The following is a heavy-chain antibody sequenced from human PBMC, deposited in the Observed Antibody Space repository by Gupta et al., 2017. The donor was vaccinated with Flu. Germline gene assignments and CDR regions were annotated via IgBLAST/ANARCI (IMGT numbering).Heavy chain of an antibody. Sequence: QVQLVQSGAEVKKPGASVKVSCKASGYTFRNYAINWVRQAPGQGLEWMGWIGVYNGNINYAQQLQGRVTLTTDTSTSTVYMELRSLKYDDTAVYYCARDSIPLAAADYWGQGTLVIVSS. CDR3: ARDSIPLAAADY. D-gene: IGHD2-15*01. CDR1: GYTFRNYA. J-gene: IGHJ4*02. CDR2: IGVYNGNI. V-gene: IGHV1-18*01.